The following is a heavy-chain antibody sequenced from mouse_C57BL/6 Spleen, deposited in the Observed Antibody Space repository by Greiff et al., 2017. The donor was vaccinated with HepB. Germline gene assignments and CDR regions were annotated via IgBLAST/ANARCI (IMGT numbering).Heavy chain of an antibody. V-gene: IGHV1-59*01. D-gene: IGHD2-3*01. CDR3: ARSWLLPFDY. J-gene: IGHJ2*01. CDR2: IYPSDSYT. Sequence: QVQLQQPGAELVRPGTSVKLSCKASGYTFTSYWMHWVKQRPGQGLEWIGVIYPSDSYTNYNQKFKGKATLTVDTSSSTAYMQLSSLTSEDSAVYYCARSWLLPFDYWGQGTTLTVSS. CDR1: GYTFTSYW.